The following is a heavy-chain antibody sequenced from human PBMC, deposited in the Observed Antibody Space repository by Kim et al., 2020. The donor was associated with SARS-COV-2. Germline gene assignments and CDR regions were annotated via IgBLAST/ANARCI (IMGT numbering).Heavy chain of an antibody. CDR2: ISAYNGNT. CDR1: GYTFTSYG. D-gene: IGHD3-22*01. CDR3: ARDLWKRTNYDSSGYYSGGDY. V-gene: IGHV1-18*04. J-gene: IGHJ4*02. Sequence: ASVKVSCKASGYTFTSYGISWVRQAPGQGLEWMGWISAYNGNTNYAQKLQGRVTMTTDTSTSTAYMELRSLRSDDTAVYYCARDLWKRTNYDSSGYYSGGDYWGQGTLVTVSS.